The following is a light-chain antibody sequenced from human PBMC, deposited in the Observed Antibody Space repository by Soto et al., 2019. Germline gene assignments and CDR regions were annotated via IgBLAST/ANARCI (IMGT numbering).Light chain of an antibody. J-gene: IGKJ1*01. CDR3: MQARQTPWT. Sequence: EIVMTQSPLSLSVTPGEPASISCRSSQSLLHTNGYNYLDWDLQKPGQSPKLLIYLGSNRASGVPDRFSGSGSGTFFTLRIARVEAEDVGVYYCMQARQTPWTFGQGTKVEIK. CDR1: QSLLHTNGYNY. V-gene: IGKV2-28*01. CDR2: LGS.